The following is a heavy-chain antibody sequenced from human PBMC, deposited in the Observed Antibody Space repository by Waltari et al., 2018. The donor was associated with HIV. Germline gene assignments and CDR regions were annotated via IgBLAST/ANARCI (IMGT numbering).Heavy chain of an antibody. D-gene: IGHD2-15*01. V-gene: IGHV1-69*08. Sequence: QVQLVQSGAEVKNPGSSVRVPCVTSGGTFSANTISWVRQAPGQGLEWMGSAPPILKKTPYAQEFMGRLAINANESTTTASMELSNLKADDTAMYYCAKEDWLSFSGPCDRWGQGALGTVSS. CDR1: GGTFSANT. CDR2: APPILKKT. J-gene: IGHJ4*02. CDR3: AKEDWLSFSGPCDR.